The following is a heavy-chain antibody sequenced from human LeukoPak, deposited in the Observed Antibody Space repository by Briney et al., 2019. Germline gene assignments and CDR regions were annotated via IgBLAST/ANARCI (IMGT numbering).Heavy chain of an antibody. CDR2: ISSSSSYT. V-gene: IGHV3-11*06. Sequence: PGGSLRLSCAASGFTFSDYYMSWIRQAPGKGLEWVSYISSSSSYTNYADSVKGRFTISRDNAKNSLYLQMNSLRAEDTAVYYCARVGVLVPAAIYPTRTVELYYFDYWGQGTLVTVSS. D-gene: IGHD2-2*01. J-gene: IGHJ4*02. CDR1: GFTFSDYY. CDR3: ARVGVLVPAAIYPTRTVELYYFDY.